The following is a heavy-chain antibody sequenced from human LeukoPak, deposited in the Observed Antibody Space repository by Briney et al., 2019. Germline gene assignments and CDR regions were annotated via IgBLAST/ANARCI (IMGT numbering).Heavy chain of an antibody. D-gene: IGHD2-2*01. CDR2: ISISNSYV. V-gene: IGHV3-21*01. J-gene: IGHJ3*02. CDR3: AISLVVGGGAFDM. Sequence: KSGGSLRLSCAASGFTFSHFWMSWVRQAPGKGLEWVSSISISNSYVYYIDAVKGRFTITRDNAKTSVYLQMNSLRAEDTAVYYCAISLVVGGGAFDMWGQGTMVTVSS. CDR1: GFTFSHFW.